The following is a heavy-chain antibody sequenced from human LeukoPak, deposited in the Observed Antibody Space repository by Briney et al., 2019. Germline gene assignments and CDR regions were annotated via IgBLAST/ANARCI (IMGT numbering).Heavy chain of an antibody. Sequence: GGSLRLSCAASGFTFSSYWMHWVRQAPGKGLVWVSRINSDGSSTSYADSVKGRFTISRDNSKNTLYLQMNSLRAEDTAVYYCARDSSLLGLFDYWGQGTLVTVSS. J-gene: IGHJ4*02. CDR3: ARDSSLLGLFDY. D-gene: IGHD2-15*01. V-gene: IGHV3-74*01. CDR1: GFTFSSYW. CDR2: INSDGSST.